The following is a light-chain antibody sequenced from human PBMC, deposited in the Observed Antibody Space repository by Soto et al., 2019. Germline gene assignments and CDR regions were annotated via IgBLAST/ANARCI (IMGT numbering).Light chain of an antibody. CDR2: GAS. V-gene: IGKV3-20*01. CDR1: QSVSSRY. CDR3: QQYRSSPPIT. J-gene: IGKJ4*01. Sequence: EIVLTQSPGTLSLSPGERATLSCRASQSVSSRYLAWYQQKAGQAPRLLIYGASSRATGIPDRFSGSGSGTDFTLTISRLEPEDCAVYYCQQYRSSPPITFGGGTKVEIK.